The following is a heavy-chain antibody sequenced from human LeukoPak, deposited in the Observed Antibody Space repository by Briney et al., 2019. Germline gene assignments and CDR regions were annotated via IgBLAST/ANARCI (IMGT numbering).Heavy chain of an antibody. CDR1: GFTFSSYS. Sequence: GGSLRLSCAASGFTFSSYSMNWVRQAPGKGLEWVSSVSSSSSYIYHADSVKGRFTISRDNAKNSLYLQMNSLRAEDTAVYYCAREEGYCSGGSCYGYVGWFDPWGQGTLVTVSS. J-gene: IGHJ5*02. D-gene: IGHD2-15*01. CDR2: VSSSSSYI. V-gene: IGHV3-21*01. CDR3: AREEGYCSGGSCYGYVGWFDP.